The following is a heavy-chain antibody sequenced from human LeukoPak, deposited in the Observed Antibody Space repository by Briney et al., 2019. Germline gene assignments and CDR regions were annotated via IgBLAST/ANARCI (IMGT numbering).Heavy chain of an antibody. CDR2: ISSSSSYI. D-gene: IGHD6-13*01. CDR3: ARGGDSSREYYFDY. CDR1: GFTFSSYS. V-gene: IGHV3-21*04. J-gene: IGHJ4*02. Sequence: AGGSLRLSCAASGFTFSSYSMNWVRQAPGKGLEWVSSISSSSSYIYYADSVKGRFTISRDNSKNTLYLQMNSLRVEDTAVYYCARGGDSSREYYFDYWGQGTLVTVSS.